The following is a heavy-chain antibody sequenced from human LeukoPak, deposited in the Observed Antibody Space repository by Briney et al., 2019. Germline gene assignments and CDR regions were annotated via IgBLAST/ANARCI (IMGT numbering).Heavy chain of an antibody. D-gene: IGHD3-22*01. CDR3: ARDSPDYDSSGPTRGVGYDAFDI. CDR1: GGSISSGGYY. J-gene: IGHJ3*02. CDR2: IYYSGST. V-gene: IGHV4-31*03. Sequence: SSQTLSLTCTVSGGSISSGGYYWSWIRQHPGKGLEWIGYIYYSGSTYYNPSLKSRVTISVDTSKNQFSLKLSSVTAADTAVYYCARDSPDYDSSGPTRGVGYDAFDIWGQGTMVTVSS.